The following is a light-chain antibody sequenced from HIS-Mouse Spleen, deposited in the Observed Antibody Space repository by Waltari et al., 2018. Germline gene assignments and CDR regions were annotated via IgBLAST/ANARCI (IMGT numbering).Light chain of an antibody. V-gene: IGLV3-21*03. CDR3: QVWDSSSDHVV. J-gene: IGLJ2*01. CDR2: DDS. CDR1: NIGSKS. Sequence: SYVLSQPPSVSVAPGKTASSTRGGNNIGSKSLHWYQQKPGQAPVLVVYDDSDRPSGIPERFSGSNSGNTATLTISRVEAGDEADYYCQVWDSSSDHVVFGGGTKLTVL.